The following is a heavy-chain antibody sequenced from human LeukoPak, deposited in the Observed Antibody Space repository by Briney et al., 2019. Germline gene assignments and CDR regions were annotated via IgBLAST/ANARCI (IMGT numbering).Heavy chain of an antibody. CDR1: AYTFTSYG. J-gene: IGHJ4*02. D-gene: IGHD6-13*01. Sequence: ASVKLSCKASAYTFTSYGISWVRQAHAQGLERMGWISANNGNTNYAQKHQGRVTMTTDTSTSTAYMELRSLRSDDTAVYYCARVGFVAAAADYWGQGTLVTVSS. V-gene: IGHV1-18*01. CDR3: ARVGFVAAAADY. CDR2: ISANNGNT.